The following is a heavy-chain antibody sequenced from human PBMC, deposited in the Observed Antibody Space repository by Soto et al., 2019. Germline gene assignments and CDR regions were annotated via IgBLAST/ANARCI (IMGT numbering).Heavy chain of an antibody. CDR3: ERTQNNDY. CDR1: GYTFTGYY. Sequence: GASVKVSCKASGYTFTGYYIHWVRQAPGQGLEWMGWINTNSGGTNYAQKFQGRVTMTRDTSISTAYMELSRLTSDDTAVYYCERTQNNDYWGQGTLVTVSS. CDR2: INTNSGGT. V-gene: IGHV1-2*02. J-gene: IGHJ4*02.